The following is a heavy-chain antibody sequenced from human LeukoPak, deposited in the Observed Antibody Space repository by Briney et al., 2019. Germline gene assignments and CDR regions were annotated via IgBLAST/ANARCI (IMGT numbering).Heavy chain of an antibody. CDR3: ARDDFDY. CDR1: GFTFDDYA. J-gene: IGHJ4*02. V-gene: IGHV3-64*01. CDR2: ISSNGGST. Sequence: GGSLRLSCAASGFTFDDYAMHWVRQAPGKGLEYVSAISSNGGSTYYANSVKGRFTISRDNSKNTLYLQMGSLRAEDMAVYYCARDDFDYWGQGTLVTVSS.